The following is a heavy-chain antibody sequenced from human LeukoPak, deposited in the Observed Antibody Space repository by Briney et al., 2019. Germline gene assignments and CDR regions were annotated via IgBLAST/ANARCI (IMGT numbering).Heavy chain of an antibody. J-gene: IGHJ6*02. CDR3: ARGGTWYYGSGSYSKYYYYGMDV. D-gene: IGHD3-10*01. CDR2: ISSSGSAI. V-gene: IGHV3-48*03. Sequence: GGSLRLSCTASGFTFSSYEMNWVRQAPGKGLEWVSCISSSGSAIYYADSVKGRFTTSRDNAKKSLYLQMNSLRAEDTAVYYCARGGTWYYGSGSYSKYYYYGMDVWGQGTTVTVSS. CDR1: GFTFSSYE.